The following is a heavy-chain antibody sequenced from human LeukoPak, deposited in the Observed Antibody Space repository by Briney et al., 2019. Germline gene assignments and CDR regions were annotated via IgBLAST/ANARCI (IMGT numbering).Heavy chain of an antibody. CDR3: ASLSEYCSHGSCYLGWFDP. J-gene: IGHJ5*02. CDR2: IYYSGST. Sequence: SETLSLTCTVSGGSISSYYWSWLRQPPGKGLEWIGYIYYSGSTNYNPSLKSRVTISVDTSKNQFSLKLSSVTAADTAVYYCASLSEYCSHGSCYLGWFDPWGQGTLVTISS. CDR1: GGSISSYY. D-gene: IGHD2-15*01. V-gene: IGHV4-59*01.